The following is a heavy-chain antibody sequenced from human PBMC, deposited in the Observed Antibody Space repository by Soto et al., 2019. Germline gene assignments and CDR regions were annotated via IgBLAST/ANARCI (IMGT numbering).Heavy chain of an antibody. CDR2: ISGSGGRT. D-gene: IGHD3-10*01. J-gene: IGHJ4*02. CDR1: GFTFSTYA. CDR3: AKAGDYHGSESYFPLDY. Sequence: EVQLLESGGVLVQPGGSLRLSCAASGFTFSTYAMTWVRQAPGKGLEWVSSISGSGGRTYYADSVKGRFTISRDNSKNTLYLHTISVRAEDTAVYYCAKAGDYHGSESYFPLDYWGQGTLVPVSS. V-gene: IGHV3-23*01.